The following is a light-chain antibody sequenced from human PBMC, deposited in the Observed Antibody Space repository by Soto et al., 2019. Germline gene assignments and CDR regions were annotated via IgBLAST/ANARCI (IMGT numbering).Light chain of an antibody. Sequence: IVLTQSPGTLSLSPGERATFSCRASQSVSSSYIAWYQQKRGQAPRRLIYGASIRATGTPDRFSGSGSGTDFTLTISRLEPEDFALYYCQQYHTSPLTFGQGTKVDIK. CDR1: QSVSSSY. V-gene: IGKV3-20*01. J-gene: IGKJ1*01. CDR2: GAS. CDR3: QQYHTSPLT.